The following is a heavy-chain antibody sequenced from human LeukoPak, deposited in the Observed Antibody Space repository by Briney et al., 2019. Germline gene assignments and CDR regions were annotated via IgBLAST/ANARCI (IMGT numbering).Heavy chain of an antibody. CDR1: GFTFSSYG. CDR3: ATDILTGYYITDIDY. CDR2: ISYDGSNK. V-gene: IGHV3-30*03. D-gene: IGHD3-9*01. Sequence: GRSLRLSCAASGFTFSSYGMHWVRQAPVKGLEWVAVISYDGSNKYYADSVKGRFTISRDNSKNTLYLQMNSLRAEDTAVYYCATDILTGYYITDIDYWGQGTLVTVSS. J-gene: IGHJ4*02.